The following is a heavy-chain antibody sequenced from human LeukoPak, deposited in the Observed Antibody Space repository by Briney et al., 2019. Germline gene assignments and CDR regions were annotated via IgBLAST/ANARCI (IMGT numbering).Heavy chain of an antibody. J-gene: IGHJ6*03. CDR3: ARRPRGYGYYYYYMDV. CDR1: GGSFSGYY. D-gene: IGHD5-18*01. CDR2: INHSGST. V-gene: IGHV4-34*01. Sequence: PSETLSLTCAVYGGSFSGYYWSWIRQPPGKGLEWIGEINHSGSTNYNPSLKSRVTISVDTSKNQFSLKLSSVTAADTAVYYCARRPRGYGYYYYYMDVWGKGTTVTISS.